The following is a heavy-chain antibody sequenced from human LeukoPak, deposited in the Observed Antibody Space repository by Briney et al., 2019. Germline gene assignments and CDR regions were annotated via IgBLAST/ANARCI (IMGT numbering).Heavy chain of an antibody. V-gene: IGHV4-61*02. CDR3: ARDAELLGYFDY. CDR2: IYTSGST. D-gene: IGHD1-26*01. J-gene: IGHJ4*02. Sequence: SETLSLTCTVSGGSISSGSYYWSWIRQPAGKGLEWIGRIYTSGSTNYNPSLKSRVTISVDTSKNQFSLKLSSVTVADTAVYYCARDAELLGYFDYWGQGTLVTVSS. CDR1: GGSISSGSYY.